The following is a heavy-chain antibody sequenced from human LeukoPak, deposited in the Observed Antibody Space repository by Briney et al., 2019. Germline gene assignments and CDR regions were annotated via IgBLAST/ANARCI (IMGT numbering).Heavy chain of an antibody. V-gene: IGHV3-66*01. CDR3: ARAPYGSGTYWYFDL. CDR2: IYSGGST. J-gene: IGHJ2*01. Sequence: GGSLRLSCAASGFTVSTNYMSWVRQAPGKGLEWVSVIYSGGSTYFADSVKGRFTISRDNSQNTLYLEMNSLRAEDTAVYYCARAPYGSGTYWYFDLWGRGTLVTVSS. CDR1: GFTVSTNY. D-gene: IGHD3-10*01.